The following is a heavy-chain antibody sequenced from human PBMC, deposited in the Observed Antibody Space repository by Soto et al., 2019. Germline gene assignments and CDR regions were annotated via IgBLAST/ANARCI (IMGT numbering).Heavy chain of an antibody. CDR1: SYTFSSYG. CDR2: ISASTSKT. D-gene: IGHD2-2*01. CDR3: ARVEAAMSGHWFDP. J-gene: IGHJ5*02. Sequence: SVKVSFKASSYTFSSYGISWVRQAPGQGLEWLGWISASTSKTKYAQNFQGRVTMTTDRSTSTVDMELRGLRSDDTAVYYCARVEAAMSGHWFDPWGQGTLVTVS. V-gene: IGHV1-18*01.